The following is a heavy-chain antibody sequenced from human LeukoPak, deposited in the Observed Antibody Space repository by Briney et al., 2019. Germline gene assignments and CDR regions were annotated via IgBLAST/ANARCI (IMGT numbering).Heavy chain of an antibody. V-gene: IGHV1-69*13. CDR3: ARALRITIFGVVPDYMDV. CDR1: GCTFSSYA. J-gene: IGHJ6*03. Sequence: ASVKVSCKASGCTFSSYAISWVRQAPGQGLEWMGGIIPFFGTANYAQKFQGRVTITADESTSTAYMELRSLRSNDTAVYYCARALRITIFGVVPDYMDVWGKGTTVTVSS. CDR2: IIPFFGTA. D-gene: IGHD3-3*01.